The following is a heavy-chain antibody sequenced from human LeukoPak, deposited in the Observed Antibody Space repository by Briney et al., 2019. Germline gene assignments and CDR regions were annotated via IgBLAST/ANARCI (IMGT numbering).Heavy chain of an antibody. Sequence: SETLSLTCALYGGSFSGYYGSWIRQPPGKGLEWIGEVNHSGSTNYNPSLKSRVTISVDTSKQQFSLKLSSVNVADTPVYYCARGGSIAAAGTLARYMDVWGKGTTVTVSS. CDR3: ARGGSIAAAGTLARYMDV. CDR2: VNHSGST. D-gene: IGHD6-13*01. CDR1: GGSFSGYY. V-gene: IGHV4-34*01. J-gene: IGHJ6*03.